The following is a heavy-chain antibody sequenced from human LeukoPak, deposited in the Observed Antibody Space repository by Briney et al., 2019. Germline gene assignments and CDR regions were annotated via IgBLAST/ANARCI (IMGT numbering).Heavy chain of an antibody. D-gene: IGHD2-15*01. CDR1: GYTFTSYD. CDR3: ARDCRGSGGSCCFDY. CDR2: MNPNSGNT. V-gene: IGHV1-8*03. J-gene: IGHJ4*02. Sequence: GASVKVSCKASGYTFTSYDINWVRQATGQGLEWMGWMNPNSGNTGYAQKFQGRATITRNTSISTAYMELSSLRSEDTAVYYCARDCRGSGGSCCFDYWGQGTLVTVSS.